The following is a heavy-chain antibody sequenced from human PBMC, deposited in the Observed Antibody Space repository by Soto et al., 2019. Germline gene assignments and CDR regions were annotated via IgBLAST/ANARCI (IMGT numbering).Heavy chain of an antibody. V-gene: IGHV3-21*01. CDR2: ISSSSSYI. CDR3: AREIRVSSWPFDY. Sequence: EVQLVESGGGLVKPGGSLRLSCAVSGFTFSSYSMNWVRQAPGKRLEWVSSISSSSSYIYYADSVKGRFTISRDNAKNSLYLQMNSLRAEDTAVYYCAREIRVSSWPFDYWGQGTLVTVSS. D-gene: IGHD6-13*01. CDR1: GFTFSSYS. J-gene: IGHJ4*02.